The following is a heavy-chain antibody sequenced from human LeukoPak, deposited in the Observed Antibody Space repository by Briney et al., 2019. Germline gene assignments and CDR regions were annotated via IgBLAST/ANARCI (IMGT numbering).Heavy chain of an antibody. CDR1: GFTFSSYS. D-gene: IGHD6-19*01. CDR3: ARASGEWLVEHFDY. V-gene: IGHV3-21*01. CDR2: ISSSSSYI. Sequence: PGGSLRLSCAASGFTFSSYSMNWVRQAPGKGLEWVSSISSSSSYIYYADSVKGRFTISRDNAKNSLYLQMNSLRAEDTAVYYCARASGEWLVEHFDYWGQETLVTVSS. J-gene: IGHJ4*02.